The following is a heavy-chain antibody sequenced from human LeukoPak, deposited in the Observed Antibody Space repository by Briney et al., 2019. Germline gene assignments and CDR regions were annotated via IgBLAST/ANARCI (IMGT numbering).Heavy chain of an antibody. Sequence: GGSLRLSCAASEFTFSSYWMSWVRQAPGKGLELVANIKQDGGQIYYLESVKGRFTVSRDNAKNSLYLQMNSLRAEDTAVYYCARLGARQMLEYWGQGTLVTVSS. CDR3: ARLGARQMLEY. V-gene: IGHV3-7*01. D-gene: IGHD4-17*01. J-gene: IGHJ4*02. CDR2: IKQDGGQI. CDR1: EFTFSSYW.